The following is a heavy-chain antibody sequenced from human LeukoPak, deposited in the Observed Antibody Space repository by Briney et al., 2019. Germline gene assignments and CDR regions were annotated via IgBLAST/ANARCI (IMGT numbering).Heavy chain of an antibody. CDR2: ISGSGGST. D-gene: IGHD3-3*01. J-gene: IGHJ5*02. V-gene: IGHV3-23*01. CDR3: ENASGRISVFGVVTPGNWFDP. Sequence: PGGSLRLSCAASGFTFSSYAMSWVRQAPGKGLEWVSAISGSGGSTYYADSVKGRFTISRDNSKNTLYLQINSLRAEDMTIFYCENASGRISVFGVVTPGNWFDPWGQGTLVTVSS. CDR1: GFTFSSYA.